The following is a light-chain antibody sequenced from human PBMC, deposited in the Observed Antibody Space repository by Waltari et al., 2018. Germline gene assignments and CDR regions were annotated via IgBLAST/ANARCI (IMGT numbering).Light chain of an antibody. CDR2: DKN. V-gene: IGLV3-19*01. J-gene: IGLJ2*01. CDR3: HSRDASGVGGS. CDR1: SLRSYY. Sequence: SSELTQDPAVSVAMGQTVRITCQGDSLRSYYASWYQQRPGQAPRLVMYDKNNRPSGVPDRFSGSSSHNTASLTIPGAQAEDEASYYCHSRDASGVGGSFGGGTKLTVL.